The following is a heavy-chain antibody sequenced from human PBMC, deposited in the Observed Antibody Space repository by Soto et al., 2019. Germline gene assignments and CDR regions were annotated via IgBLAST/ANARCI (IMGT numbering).Heavy chain of an antibody. Sequence: XGTLALTCTVSGGSMSSYFWSWIRQPAGKGLEWIGRIYSSGSTDYNPSLKSRVTMSIDTSKNQFSLNLSSVTAADTAVYFCERVKTVDYYGMGVWGQGTTVTVSS. CDR3: ERVKTVDYYGMGV. CDR1: GGSMSSYF. J-gene: IGHJ6*02. CDR2: IYSSGST. V-gene: IGHV4-4*07.